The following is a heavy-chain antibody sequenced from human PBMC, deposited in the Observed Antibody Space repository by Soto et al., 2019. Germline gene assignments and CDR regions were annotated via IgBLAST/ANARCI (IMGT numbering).Heavy chain of an antibody. J-gene: IGHJ6*03. CDR3: ARDLILWFGELYRQGGSYYSMDV. CDR1: GGSFSGYQ. D-gene: IGHD3-10*01. CDR2: INDSGDI. V-gene: IGHV4-34*02. Sequence: QVQLQQWGAGLLKPSETLSLTCAVYGGSFSGYQWSWIRQTPGKGLEWIGGINDSGDINYNPSLKSRVTLLVDADKKQISLKLRSVTAADTAVNYCARDLILWFGELYRQGGSYYSMDVWGKGNTVTVS.